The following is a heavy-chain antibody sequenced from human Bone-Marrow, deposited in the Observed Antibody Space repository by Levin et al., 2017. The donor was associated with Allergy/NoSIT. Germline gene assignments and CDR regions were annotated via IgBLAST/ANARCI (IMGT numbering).Heavy chain of an antibody. Sequence: PAGGSLRLSCAASGFRFSDFDMNWVRQAPGKGLEWVSFISRDGNKIHYGDSVKGRFTVSRDNARDSLYLEMNDLSAEDTALYYCARESHLLVYYFDYWGQGALVTVSP. CDR2: ISRDGNKI. CDR1: GFRFSDFD. J-gene: IGHJ4*02. D-gene: IGHD2-8*01. V-gene: IGHV3-48*03. CDR3: ARESHLLVYYFDY.